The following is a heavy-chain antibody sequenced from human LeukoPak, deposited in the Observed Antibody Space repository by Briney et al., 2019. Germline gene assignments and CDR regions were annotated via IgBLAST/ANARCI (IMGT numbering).Heavy chain of an antibody. Sequence: ASVKVSCKASGYTFTGYYMHWVRQAPGQGLEWMGWISAYNGDTNYAQKFQGRVTMTTDTSTNTVYMELRSLKSDDTAVYYCARDWVGTTSGYWGQGTLVTVSS. V-gene: IGHV1-18*04. D-gene: IGHD1-26*01. J-gene: IGHJ4*02. CDR3: ARDWVGTTSGY. CDR1: GYTFTGYY. CDR2: ISAYNGDT.